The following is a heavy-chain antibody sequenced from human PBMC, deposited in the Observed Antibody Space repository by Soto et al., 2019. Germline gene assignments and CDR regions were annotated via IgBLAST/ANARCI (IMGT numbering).Heavy chain of an antibody. CDR3: ARVPGP. V-gene: IGHV4-30-2*01. CDR2: IYHSGST. Sequence: QLQLQESGSGLVKPSQTLSLTCAVCGGSISSGGYSWSWIRQPPGKGLEWIGYIYHSGSTYYNPSRKSRVTISVDRSKNQYSLKRSSVTAADTAVYYCARVPGPWGQGTLVTVSS. J-gene: IGHJ5*02. CDR1: GGSISSGGYS.